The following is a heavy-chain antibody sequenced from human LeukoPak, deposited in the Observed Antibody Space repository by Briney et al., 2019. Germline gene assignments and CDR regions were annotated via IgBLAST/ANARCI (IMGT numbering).Heavy chain of an antibody. CDR1: GGLISSTTYY. J-gene: IGHJ4*02. D-gene: IGHD6-13*01. CDR3: AAGIAAAGKSGNYFDY. V-gene: IGHV4-39*07. CDR2: INHSGST. Sequence: QTSETLSLTCAVSGGLISSTTYYWAWMRQPPGKGLEWIGEINHSGSTNYNPSLKSRVTISVDTSKNQFSLKLSSVTAADTAVYYCAAGIAAAGKSGNYFDYWGQGTLVTVSS.